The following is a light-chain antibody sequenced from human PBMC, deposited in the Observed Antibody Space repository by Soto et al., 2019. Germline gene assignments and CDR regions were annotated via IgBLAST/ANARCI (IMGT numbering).Light chain of an antibody. J-gene: IGLJ2*01. CDR3: CSYAGSYSLL. CDR1: SSDVGRYNY. V-gene: IGLV2-11*01. CDR2: DVT. Sequence: QSALTQPRSVSGSPGQSVTISCTGTSSDVGRYNYVSWYQQHTGRAPKLMIYDVTKRPSGVPDRFSGSKSGNTASLTISGLLAEDEADYSCCSYAGSYSLLFGGGTKLTVL.